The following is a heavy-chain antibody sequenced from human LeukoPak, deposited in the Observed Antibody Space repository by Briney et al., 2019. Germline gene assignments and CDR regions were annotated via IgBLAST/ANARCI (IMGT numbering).Heavy chain of an antibody. CDR3: ARHNSKSLGNFDY. J-gene: IGHJ4*02. D-gene: IGHD4-23*01. CDR2: ISYSGNT. V-gene: IGHV4-59*08. CDR1: GDSVSSDY. Sequence: SETLSLTCTVSGDSVSSDYWSWIRQPPGKGLEWIAYISYSGNTNYNPSLKSRVTISVDTSRNQVSLKLKSVTAADTAVFYCARHNSKSLGNFDYWGRGTLVSVSS.